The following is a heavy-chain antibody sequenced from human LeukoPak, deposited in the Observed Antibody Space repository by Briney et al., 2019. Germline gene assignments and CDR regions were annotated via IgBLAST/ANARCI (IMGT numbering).Heavy chain of an antibody. CDR3: ARGLGSSYYYYYYYMDV. CDR1: GGTFSSYT. CDR2: IIPILGIA. J-gene: IGHJ6*03. V-gene: IGHV1-69*02. D-gene: IGHD3-10*01. Sequence: SVKVSCKASGGTFSSYTISWVRQAPGQGLEWMGRIIPILGIANYAQKFQGRVTITADKSTSTAYMELSSLRSEDTAVYYCARGLGSSYYYYYYYMDVWGKGTTVTVSS.